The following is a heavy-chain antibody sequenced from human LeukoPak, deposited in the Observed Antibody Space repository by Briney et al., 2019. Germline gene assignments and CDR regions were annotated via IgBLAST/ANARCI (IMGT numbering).Heavy chain of an antibody. Sequence: SETLSLTCTVSGGSISSGSYYWSWIRQPAGKGLEWIGRIYTSGSTYYNPSLKSRVTISVDTSKNQFSLKLSSVTAADTAVYYCAREPTVTTAVDYWGQGTLVTVSS. CDR3: AREPTVTTAVDY. D-gene: IGHD4-17*01. V-gene: IGHV4-61*02. J-gene: IGHJ4*02. CDR1: GGSISSGSYY. CDR2: IYTSGST.